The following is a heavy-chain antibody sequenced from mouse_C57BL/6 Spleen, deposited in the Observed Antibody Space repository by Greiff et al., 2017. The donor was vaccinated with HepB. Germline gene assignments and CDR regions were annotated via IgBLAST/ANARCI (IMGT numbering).Heavy chain of an antibody. CDR1: GFTFSDYY. J-gene: IGHJ2*01. V-gene: IGHV5-12*01. CDR3: ARQGNVITTFDY. CDR2: ISNGGGST. D-gene: IGHD1-1*01. Sequence: DVKLVESGGGLVQPGGSLKLSCAASGFTFSDYYMYWVRQTPEKRLEWVAYISNGGGSTYYPDTVKGRFTISRDNAKNTLYLQMSRLKSEDTAMYYCARQGNVITTFDYWGQGTTLTVSS.